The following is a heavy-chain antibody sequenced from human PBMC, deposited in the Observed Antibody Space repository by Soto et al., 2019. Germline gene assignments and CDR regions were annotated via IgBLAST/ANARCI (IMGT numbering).Heavy chain of an antibody. V-gene: IGHV1-8*01. CDR3: AKKYSSSWLNWFDP. CDR2: MNPNSGNT. Sequence: QVQLVQSGAEVKKPGASVKVSCKASGYTFTSYDINWVRQATGQGLEWMGWMNPNSGNTGYAQKFRGRDTMTRNTSISTAYMELSSLRSEDTAVYYCAKKYSSSWLNWFDPWGQGTLVTVSS. J-gene: IGHJ5*02. D-gene: IGHD6-13*01. CDR1: GYTFTSYD.